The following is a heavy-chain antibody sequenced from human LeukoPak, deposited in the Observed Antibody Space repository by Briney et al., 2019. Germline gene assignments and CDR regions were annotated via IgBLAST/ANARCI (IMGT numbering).Heavy chain of an antibody. V-gene: IGHV3-30*02. Sequence: GGSLRLSCVASGFTFSSSGMHWVRQAPGKGLEWVAFIRYNGRTTYYADSVKGRFTISRDNAKNSLYLQMNSLRAEDTAVYYCASRFDYWGQGTLVTVSS. CDR3: ASRFDY. CDR1: GFTFSSSG. CDR2: IRYNGRTT. J-gene: IGHJ4*02.